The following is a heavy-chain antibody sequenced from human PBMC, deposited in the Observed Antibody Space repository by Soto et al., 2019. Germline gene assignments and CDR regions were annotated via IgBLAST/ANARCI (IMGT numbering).Heavy chain of an antibody. J-gene: IGHJ5*01. Sequence: QVQLVQSGAEVKKPGASVRVSRKVSAFTYINYDINWVRQATGQGLEWMGWVNPNSGNTGYAQKFQGRVTMTRNTPISPAYREVGSLTSEATAVYYCATLRGGYDFATWGQEPWSPSPQ. CDR1: AFTYINYD. CDR3: ATLRGGYDFAT. V-gene: IGHV1-8*01. D-gene: IGHD5-12*01. CDR2: VNPNSGNT.